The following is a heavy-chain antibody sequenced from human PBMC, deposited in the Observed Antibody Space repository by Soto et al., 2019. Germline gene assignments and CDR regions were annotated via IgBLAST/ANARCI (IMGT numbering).Heavy chain of an antibody. CDR2: ISYDGSNK. CDR3: ASDYRAGVLWFGDVGGGFDI. D-gene: IGHD3-10*01. Sequence: QVQLVESGGGVVQPGRSLRLSCAASGFTFSSYAMHWVRQAPGEGLEWVAVISYDGSNKYYADSVKGRFTISKDTSKHTLYLQRNSLRAAVTAVEYCASDYRAGVLWFGDVGGGFDIWGQGTMVTVSS. J-gene: IGHJ3*02. V-gene: IGHV3-30-3*01. CDR1: GFTFSSYA.